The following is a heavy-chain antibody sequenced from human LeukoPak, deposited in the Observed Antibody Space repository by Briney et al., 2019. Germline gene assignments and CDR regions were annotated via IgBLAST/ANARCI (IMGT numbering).Heavy chain of an antibody. Sequence: GGSLRLSCAASGFTFSSYAMHWVRQAPGKGLEYVSAISSNGGSTYYANSVKGRFTISRDNSKNTLYLQMGSLRAEDMAVYYCAKGLTTVTTPFDYWGQGTLVTVSS. CDR2: ISSNGGST. J-gene: IGHJ4*02. CDR1: GFTFSSYA. V-gene: IGHV3-64*01. D-gene: IGHD4-11*01. CDR3: AKGLTTVTTPFDY.